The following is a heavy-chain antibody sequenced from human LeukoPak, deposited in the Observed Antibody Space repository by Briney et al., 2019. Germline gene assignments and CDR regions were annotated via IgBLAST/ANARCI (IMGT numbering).Heavy chain of an antibody. CDR1: GFTFSNAW. V-gene: IGHV3-15*01. D-gene: IGHD3-10*01. CDR2: IKSKTDGGTT. Sequence: NPGGSLRLSCAASGFTFSNAWMSWVRQAPGKGLEWVGRIKSKTDGGTTDYAAPVKGRFTISRDDSKNTLYLQMNSLKTEDTAVYYCTTDLEYMVRGVIAVDYWGQGTLVTVSS. CDR3: TTDLEYMVRGVIAVDY. J-gene: IGHJ4*02.